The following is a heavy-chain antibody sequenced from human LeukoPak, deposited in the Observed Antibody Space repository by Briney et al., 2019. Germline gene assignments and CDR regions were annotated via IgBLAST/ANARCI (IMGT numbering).Heavy chain of an antibody. J-gene: IGHJ5*02. V-gene: IGHV4-39*01. CDR3: ARHTDSSGWYRAWFGP. Sequence: SETLSLTCTVSGGSISSSRHYWGWIRQPPGQGLEWIVSMFYSGTAYYNASLKSRVTISVDTSKNQFSLKVTSVTAADTAVYYCARHTDSSGWYRAWFGPWGQGTLVTVSS. D-gene: IGHD6-19*01. CDR1: GGSISSSRHY. CDR2: MFYSGTA.